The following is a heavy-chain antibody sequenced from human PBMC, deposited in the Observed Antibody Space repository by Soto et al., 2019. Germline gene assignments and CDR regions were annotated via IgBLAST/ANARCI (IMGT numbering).Heavy chain of an antibody. CDR1: GGTFSSYA. CDR2: IIPILGTA. CDR3: ARDAASSSWFYFDY. D-gene: IGHD6-13*01. J-gene: IGHJ4*02. V-gene: IGHV1-69*01. Sequence: QVQLVQSGAEVKKPGSSVKVSCKAYGGTFSSYAISWVRQAPGQGLEWMGGIIPILGTANYAQKFQGRVTSTADESTSRAYMELSSLSSEDTAVYYCARDAASSSWFYFDYWGQGTLVT.